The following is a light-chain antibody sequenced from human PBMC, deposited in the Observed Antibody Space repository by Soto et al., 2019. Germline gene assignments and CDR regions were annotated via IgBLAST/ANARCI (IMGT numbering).Light chain of an antibody. CDR1: QSVSSSY. CDR2: GAS. Sequence: EIGLTQSPGTLSLSPGERATLSCRASQSVSSSYLAWYQQKPGQTPRLLFYGASSRATGIPDRFSGSGSGTDFTRTISRLEPEDFAVYYCQQYGSSPFTFGPGTKVDIK. CDR3: QQYGSSPFT. J-gene: IGKJ3*01. V-gene: IGKV3-20*01.